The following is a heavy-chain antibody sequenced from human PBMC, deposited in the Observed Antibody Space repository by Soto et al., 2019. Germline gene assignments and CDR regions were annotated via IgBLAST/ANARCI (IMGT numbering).Heavy chain of an antibody. Sequence: ASVKVSCKASGYTFTSYSISWVRQAPGQGLEWMGWISAYYGNTNYAQKLQGRVTMTTDTSTSTAYMELRSLRSDDTAVYYCARDSNFSPRYYYDSSGYFGPLQYYYYYGMDVWGQGTTVTVSS. J-gene: IGHJ6*02. CDR1: GYTFTSYS. CDR2: ISAYYGNT. D-gene: IGHD3-22*01. V-gene: IGHV1-18*01. CDR3: ARDSNFSPRYYYDSSGYFGPLQYYYYYGMDV.